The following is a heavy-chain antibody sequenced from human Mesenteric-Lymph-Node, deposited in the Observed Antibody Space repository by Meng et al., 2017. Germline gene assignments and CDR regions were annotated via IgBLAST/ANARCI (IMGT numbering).Heavy chain of an antibody. CDR2: IYYSGST. J-gene: IGHJ6*02. V-gene: IGHV4-59*01. CDR1: GGSISSYY. D-gene: IGHD1-14*01. Sequence: SETLSLTCTVSGGSISSYYWSWIRQPPGKGLEWIGYIYYSGSTNYNPSLKSRVTISLDTSKNQFSLKLSSVTAADTAVYYCAREGTDLYGMDVWGQGTTVTVSS. CDR3: AREGTDLYGMDV.